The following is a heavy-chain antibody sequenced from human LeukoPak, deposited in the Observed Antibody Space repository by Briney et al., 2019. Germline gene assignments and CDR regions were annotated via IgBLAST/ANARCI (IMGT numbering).Heavy chain of an antibody. J-gene: IGHJ4*02. D-gene: IGHD4-17*01. V-gene: IGHV3-23*01. Sequence: HPGGSLRLSCAASGFTFSSNAMSWVRQAPGKGLEWVSGITVSGGNTYYADSVKGRFTISRDNSKNTLYLQMNSLRAEDTAVYYCAKRPSDYGDYVSYFDYWGQGTLVTVSS. CDR2: ITVSGGNT. CDR1: GFTFSSNA. CDR3: AKRPSDYGDYVSYFDY.